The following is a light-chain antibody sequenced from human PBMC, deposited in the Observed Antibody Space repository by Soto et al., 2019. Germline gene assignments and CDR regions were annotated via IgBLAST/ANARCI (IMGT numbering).Light chain of an antibody. CDR1: QSLSSSF. V-gene: IGKV3-20*01. Sequence: VLTQSPGTLSLSPGERATLSCRASQSLSSSFLAWYQKKPGLAPRLLLYVASNRAPGTADRFSGSGSGTDFTLSISRLEPEDFAVYFCLQYASPLYTFGQGTKLEIK. J-gene: IGKJ2*01. CDR3: LQYASPLYT. CDR2: VAS.